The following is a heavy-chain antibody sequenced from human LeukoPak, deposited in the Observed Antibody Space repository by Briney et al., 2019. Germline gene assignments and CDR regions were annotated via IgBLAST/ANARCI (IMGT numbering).Heavy chain of an antibody. D-gene: IGHD2-21*02. CDR3: ARGAERLTATPFDY. CDR1: GGSISSYY. CDR2: IHNSGRT. V-gene: IGHV4-59*08. Sequence: PSETLSLTCTLSGGSISSYYWSWIRQPPGKGLEWLAYIHNSGRTNYNPSLKSRLTISLDTSKNQFSLNVRSVTAADTAVYYCARGAERLTATPFDYWGQGTLITVSS. J-gene: IGHJ4*02.